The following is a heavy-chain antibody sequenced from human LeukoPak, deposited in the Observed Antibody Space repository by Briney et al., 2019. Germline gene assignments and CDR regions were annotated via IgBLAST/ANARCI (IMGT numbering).Heavy chain of an antibody. J-gene: IGHJ4*02. CDR2: IYSGGST. V-gene: IGHV3-66*02. CDR1: GFTVSNNY. D-gene: IGHD5-18*01. Sequence: PGGSLRLSCAVSGFTVSNNYMSWVRQAPGKGLEWVSVIYSGGSTYYADSVKGRFTISRDNSKNTLYPQMNSLRIEDTAVYYCTKDRSYGRSYFDYWGQGTLVTVAS. CDR3: TKDRSYGRSYFDY.